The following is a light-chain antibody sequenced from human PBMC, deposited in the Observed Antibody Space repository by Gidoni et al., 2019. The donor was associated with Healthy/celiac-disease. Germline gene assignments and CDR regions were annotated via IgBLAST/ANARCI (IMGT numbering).Light chain of an antibody. CDR1: QSVSSN. J-gene: IGKJ1*01. CDR3: QQYNIWPRT. Sequence: ETVMTQSPATLSVSPGERATLACRASQSVSSNLAWYQQKPGQAPRLLIYGASTRATGIPARFSGSGSGTEFTLTISSLQSEDFAVYYCQQYNIWPRTFGQGTKVEIK. CDR2: GAS. V-gene: IGKV3-15*01.